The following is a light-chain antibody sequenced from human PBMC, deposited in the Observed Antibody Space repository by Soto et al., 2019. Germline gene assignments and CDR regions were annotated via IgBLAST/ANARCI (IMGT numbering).Light chain of an antibody. CDR1: SSNIGAGYD. V-gene: IGLV1-40*01. CDR2: DNN. Sequence: QSVLTQPPSVSGAPGQRVTISCTGSSSNIGAGYDVQWYQHLPGTAPKLLIYDNNNRPSGVPGRFSGSKSGTSASLAITGLQAGDEAHYYSQSYDSGFVRGVVFGGGTKLTVL. CDR3: QSYDSGFVRGVV. J-gene: IGLJ2*01.